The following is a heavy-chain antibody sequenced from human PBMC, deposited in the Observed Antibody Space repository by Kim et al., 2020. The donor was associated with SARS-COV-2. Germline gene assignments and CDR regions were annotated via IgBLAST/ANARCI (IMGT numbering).Heavy chain of an antibody. CDR1: GFTFSSYA. CDR3: AKAGVMITFGGVDY. D-gene: IGHD3-16*01. CDR2: ISGSGGST. J-gene: IGHJ4*02. V-gene: IGHV3-23*01. Sequence: WGSLRLSCAASGFTFSSYAMSWVRQAPGKGLEWVSAISGSGGSTYYADSVKGRFNNSRVNSKNTRYLQMNSLGAEDTAVYYCAKAGVMITFGGVDYWGQGDPVTVSS.